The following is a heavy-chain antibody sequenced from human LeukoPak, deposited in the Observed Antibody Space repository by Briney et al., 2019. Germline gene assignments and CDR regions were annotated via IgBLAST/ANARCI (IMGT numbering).Heavy chain of an antibody. Sequence: PSEALSLTCAVSGGSFSDYYWSWIRQPPGKGLEWIGVINHSGRTSYNPSLKSRVTMSVDTSKNQFSLKLSSVTAADTAFYYCAREVASLDYWGQGTLVTVSS. CDR1: GGSFSDYY. CDR3: AREVASLDY. V-gene: IGHV4-34*01. CDR2: INHSGRT. D-gene: IGHD2-21*01. J-gene: IGHJ4*02.